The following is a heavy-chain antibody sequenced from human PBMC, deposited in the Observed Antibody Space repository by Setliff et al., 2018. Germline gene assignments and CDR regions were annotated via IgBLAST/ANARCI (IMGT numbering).Heavy chain of an antibody. V-gene: IGHV5-51*01. CDR1: GYSFTNYW. CDR3: ASPQRGNFYASFDI. D-gene: IGHD3-16*01. Sequence: PGESLKISCKGSGYSFTNYWIGWVRQMPGKGLEWMGIIYPGDSDTRYSPSFQGQVTISADKSISTAYLQCSSLKASDIAMYYWASPQRGNFYASFDIWGQGTMVTVSS. CDR2: IYPGDSDT. J-gene: IGHJ3*02.